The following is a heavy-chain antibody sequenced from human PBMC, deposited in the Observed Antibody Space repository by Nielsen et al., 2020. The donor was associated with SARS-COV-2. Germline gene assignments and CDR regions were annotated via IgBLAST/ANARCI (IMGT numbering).Heavy chain of an antibody. J-gene: IGHJ3*02. D-gene: IGHD6-13*01. CDR1: GYTFTSNG. CDR2: ISAYNGNT. Sequence: ASVKVSCKASGYTFTSNGISWVRQAPGQGLEWMGWISAYNGNTNYAQKLQGRVTMTTDTSTSTAYMELRSLRSDDTAVYYCARLLRQIAAAGTTGAFDIWGQGTMVTVSS. CDR3: ARLLRQIAAAGTTGAFDI. V-gene: IGHV1-18*01.